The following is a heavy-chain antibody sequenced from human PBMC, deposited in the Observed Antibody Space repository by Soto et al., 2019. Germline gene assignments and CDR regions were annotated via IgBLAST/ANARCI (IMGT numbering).Heavy chain of an antibody. CDR3: AKDLRGRLSGYRRGMFVLRPFDY. CDR1: GFTFSTFA. V-gene: IGHV3-23*01. CDR2: ISSSGGST. Sequence: EVQLLESGGGLVQPGGSLRLSCATSGFTFSTFALSWVRQVPGRALEWVSTISSSGGSTYYADSVKGRFTISRDNSKNTLFLQMNSLRAEDTAVYYCAKDLRGRLSGYRRGMFVLRPFDYWGQGTLVTVSS. D-gene: IGHD3-22*01. J-gene: IGHJ4*02.